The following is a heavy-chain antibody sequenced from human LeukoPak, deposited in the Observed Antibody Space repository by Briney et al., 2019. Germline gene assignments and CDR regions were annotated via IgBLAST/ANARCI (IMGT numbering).Heavy chain of an antibody. Sequence: GGSLRLSCSVSGFTFSTYVMHWVRQAPGKGLEYVSAISSNGDNTYYADSVKGRFTISRGNSKNTLYLQMSSLRADDTAVYYCVRGTGYWGQGNLVTVSS. CDR1: GFTFSTYV. V-gene: IGHV3-64D*06. CDR3: VRGTGY. J-gene: IGHJ4*02. CDR2: ISSNGDNT.